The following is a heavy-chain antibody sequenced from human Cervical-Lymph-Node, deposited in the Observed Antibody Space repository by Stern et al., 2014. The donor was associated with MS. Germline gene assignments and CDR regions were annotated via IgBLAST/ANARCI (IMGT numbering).Heavy chain of an antibody. CDR2: IYNTGRT. V-gene: IGHV3-53*01. J-gene: IGHJ4*02. CDR1: GFTVTSNY. D-gene: IGHD3-22*01. Sequence: EVQLVESGAGLIQPGGSLRLSCATSGFTVTSNYMSWVRQAPGKGLESVSVIYNTGRTDYADSVKGRFTITRDNSKNTLYLQMSSLRAGDTAVYYCVRVNSFDSTGAFDLWGQGTRVTVSS. CDR3: VRVNSFDSTGAFDL.